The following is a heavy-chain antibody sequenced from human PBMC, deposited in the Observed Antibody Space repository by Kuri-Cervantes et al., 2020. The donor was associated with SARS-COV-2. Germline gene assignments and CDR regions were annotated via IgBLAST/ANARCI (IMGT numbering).Heavy chain of an antibody. D-gene: IGHD3-22*01. CDR1: GDTFNNYA. CDR3: ASYYYDSSDYRESDY. Sequence: SVKVSCKASGDTFNNYAFSWVRQAPGQGLEWMGGIIPLFGTKHSAQKFNDRVTISADESTSTTFLELNALRSEDTAIYYCASYYYDSSDYRESDYWGQGTLVTVSS. CDR2: IIPLFGTK. J-gene: IGHJ4*02. V-gene: IGHV1-69*13.